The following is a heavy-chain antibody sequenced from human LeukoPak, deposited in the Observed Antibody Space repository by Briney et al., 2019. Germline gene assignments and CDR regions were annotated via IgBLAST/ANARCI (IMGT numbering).Heavy chain of an antibody. V-gene: IGHV3-21*04. CDR2: ISSSSSYI. Sequence: GGSLRLSCAASGFTFSSYSMNWVRQAPGKGLEWVSSISSSSSYIYYADSVKGRFTISRDNSKNTLYLQMNSLRAEDTAVYYCAKDRSYYDSSGYIYYFDHWGQGTLVTVSS. D-gene: IGHD3-22*01. CDR3: AKDRSYYDSSGYIYYFDH. CDR1: GFTFSSYS. J-gene: IGHJ4*02.